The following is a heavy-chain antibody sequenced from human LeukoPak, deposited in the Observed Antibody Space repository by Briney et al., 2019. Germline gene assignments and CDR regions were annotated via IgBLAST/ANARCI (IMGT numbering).Heavy chain of an antibody. CDR3: ARDREIGAVVLDY. CDR1: GFTFSSYA. CDR2: ISYDGSNK. D-gene: IGHD3-16*01. Sequence: GGSLRLSCAASGFTFSSYAMHWVRQAPGKGLEWVAVISYDGSNKYYADSVKGRFTISRDNSKNTLYLQMNSLRAEDTAVYYCARDREIGAVVLDYWGQGTLVTVSS. V-gene: IGHV3-30*04. J-gene: IGHJ4*02.